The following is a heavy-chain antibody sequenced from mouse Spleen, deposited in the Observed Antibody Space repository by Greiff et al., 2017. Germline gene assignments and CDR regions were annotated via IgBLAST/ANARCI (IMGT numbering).Heavy chain of an antibody. V-gene: IGHV1-55*01. Sequence: QVQLKQPGAELVKPGASVKMSCKASGYTFTSYWITWVKQRPGQGLEWIGDIYPGSGSTNYNEKFKSKATLTVDTSSSTAYMQLSSLTSEDSAVYYCARKKDLYGSWFAYWGQGTLVTVSA. CDR2: IYPGSGST. CDR1: GYTFTSYW. D-gene: IGHD1-1*02. CDR3: ARKKDLYGSWFAY. J-gene: IGHJ3*01.